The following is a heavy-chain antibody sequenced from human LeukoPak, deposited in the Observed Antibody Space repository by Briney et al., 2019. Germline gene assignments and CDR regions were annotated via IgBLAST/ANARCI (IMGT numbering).Heavy chain of an antibody. J-gene: IGHJ4*02. Sequence: GGSLRLSCAASGFTFSDYYMSWIRQAPGKGLEWVSYISSSGSTIYYADSVKGRFTISRDNAKNSLYLQMNSLRAEDTAVYYCAKAEYYDFWSGSYYFDYWGQGTLVTVSS. V-gene: IGHV3-11*01. CDR1: GFTFSDYY. CDR3: AKAEYYDFWSGSYYFDY. CDR2: ISSSGSTI. D-gene: IGHD3-3*01.